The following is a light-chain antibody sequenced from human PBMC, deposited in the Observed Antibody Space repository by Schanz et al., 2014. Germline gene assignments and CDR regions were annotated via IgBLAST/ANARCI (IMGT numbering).Light chain of an antibody. V-gene: IGKV3D-15*01. CDR1: QSISSN. CDR2: DAY. Sequence: EIVMTQSPATLSVSPGERATLSCRASQSISSNIAWSQQKPGQAPRLVIHDAYIRATGIPARFSGSGSGTEFTLTISSLQSEDFAVYYCQQYNNWPKTFGQGTKVEIK. CDR3: QQYNNWPKT. J-gene: IGKJ1*01.